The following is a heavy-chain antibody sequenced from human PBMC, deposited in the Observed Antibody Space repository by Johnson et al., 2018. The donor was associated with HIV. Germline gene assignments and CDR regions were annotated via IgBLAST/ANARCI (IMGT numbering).Heavy chain of an antibody. CDR2: ISYDGSNK. J-gene: IGHJ3*02. V-gene: IGHV3-30*03. CDR3: ARDTKVPRYNWNDGGFDM. D-gene: IGHD1-1*01. Sequence: QVQLVESGGGVVQPGRSLRLSCAASGFTFSNYAIHWVRQAPGKGLEWVAVISYDGSNKYYADSVRGRFTISRDNSKNTLYLQMKSLRAEDTAVYYCARDTKVPRYNWNDGGFDMWGQGTKVTVSS. CDR1: GFTFSNYA.